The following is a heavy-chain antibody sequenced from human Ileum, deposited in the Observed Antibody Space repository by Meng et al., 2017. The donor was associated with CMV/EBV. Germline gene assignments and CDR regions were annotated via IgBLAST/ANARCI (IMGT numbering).Heavy chain of an antibody. CDR1: GFSFRSYS. Sequence: GESLKISCGGSGFSFRSYSMNWVRQAPGKGLEWVSVIYSGGSTYYADSVKGRFTISRDNSKNTLYLQMNSLGAEDTAIYYCAKGCSDRRCYIHYWGQGTLVTVSS. CDR2: IYSGGST. J-gene: IGHJ4*02. CDR3: AKGCSDRRCYIHY. V-gene: IGHV3-53*01. D-gene: IGHD2-15*01.